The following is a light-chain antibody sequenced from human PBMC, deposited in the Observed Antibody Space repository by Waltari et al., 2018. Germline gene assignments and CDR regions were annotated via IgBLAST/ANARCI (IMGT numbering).Light chain of an antibody. Sequence: DIQMTQSPSSLSASVGDRVTITCRASQDISNSLAWYQQKPGTAPKLLVSVAHRRERGVPSRFSGSGSGAEYSLIISNLKPEDFATYYCQQNYRGLCSFGGGTKLEIK. J-gene: IGKJ2*02. CDR2: VAH. CDR3: QQNYRGLCS. V-gene: IGKV1-NL1*01. CDR1: QDISNS.